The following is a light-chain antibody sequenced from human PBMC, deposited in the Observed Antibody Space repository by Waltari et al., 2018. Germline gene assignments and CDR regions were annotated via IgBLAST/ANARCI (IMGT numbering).Light chain of an antibody. J-gene: IGKJ1*01. CDR1: QSVGKY. CDR2: GAS. CDR3: QHHVRLPAT. Sequence: IVLTPSPGTLSLSPGETATLSCRASQSVGKYLAWYQQKPGQAPRLLIYGASSRAAGIPDRFSGSGSGADFSLTISRLEPEDFAVYYCQHHVRLPATFGQGTKVE. V-gene: IGKV3-20*01.